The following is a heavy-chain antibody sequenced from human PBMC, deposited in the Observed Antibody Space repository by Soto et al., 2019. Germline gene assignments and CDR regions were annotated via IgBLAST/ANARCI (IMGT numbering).Heavy chain of an antibody. V-gene: IGHV3-15*01. Sequence: VSLRLSCAASGFTFSNAWMTWVRQAPGKGLEWVGRIKSNSDGGTTYYAAPVEGRFTISRDDSTNTVYLQMNSLKSEDTAVYYCTTTGTIDYWGQGTLVTVSS. J-gene: IGHJ4*02. D-gene: IGHD1-1*01. CDR2: IKSNSDGGTT. CDR1: GFTFSNAW. CDR3: TTTGTIDY.